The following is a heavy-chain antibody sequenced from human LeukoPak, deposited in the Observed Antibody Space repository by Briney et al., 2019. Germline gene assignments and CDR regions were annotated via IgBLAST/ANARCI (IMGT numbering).Heavy chain of an antibody. J-gene: IGHJ4*02. CDR2: ISSSTIYI. D-gene: IGHD2-15*01. CDR1: GFTFSTYS. CDR3: TTESCSGGTCNALYFDY. V-gene: IGHV3-21*03. Sequence: PGGSLRLSCAASGFTFSTYSMNWVRQAPGKGLEWVSSISSSTIYIYYADSVKGRFTISRDNAKNSLYLQMDSLKTEDTAVYYCTTESCSGGTCNALYFDYWGRGTLVTVSS.